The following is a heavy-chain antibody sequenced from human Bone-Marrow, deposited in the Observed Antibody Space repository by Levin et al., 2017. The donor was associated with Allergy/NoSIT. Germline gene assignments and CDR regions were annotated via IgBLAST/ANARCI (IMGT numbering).Heavy chain of an antibody. V-gene: IGHV3-11*05. J-gene: IGHJ6*02. CDR3: ARDFRDLRKNNFYGMDV. CDR2: INTRSTYT. CDR1: GFTFSDYY. Sequence: GESLKISCTASGFTFSDYYMSWIRQAPGKGLEWVSYINTRSTYTDYADSVKGRFTISRDNAKNSVYLQMNSLRAEDTALYYCARDFRDLRKNNFYGMDVWGQGTTVTVSS. D-gene: IGHD1/OR15-1a*01.